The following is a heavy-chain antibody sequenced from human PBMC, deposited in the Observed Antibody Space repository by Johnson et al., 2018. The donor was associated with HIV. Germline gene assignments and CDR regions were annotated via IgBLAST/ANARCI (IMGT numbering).Heavy chain of an antibody. CDR2: IKSKTDGGTT. V-gene: IGHV3-15*01. D-gene: IGHD1-26*01. CDR1: GFTFSRYA. Sequence: VQLVESGGGVVQPGGSLRLSCVASGFTFSRYAIHWVRQAPGKGLEWVGRIKSKTDGGTTDYAAPVKGRFTISRDDSKNTLYLQMNSLKTEDTAVYYCTTDGRYWIVGATRDAFDIWGQGTMVTVSS. CDR3: TTDGRYWIVGATRDAFDI. J-gene: IGHJ3*02.